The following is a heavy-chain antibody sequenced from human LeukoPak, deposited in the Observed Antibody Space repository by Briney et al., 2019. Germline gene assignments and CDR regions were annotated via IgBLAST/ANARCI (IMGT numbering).Heavy chain of an antibody. CDR2: VSGSGGST. CDR3: AKGIAAVRLSFDY. CDR1: GFPFSSYA. J-gene: IGHJ4*02. Sequence: GGSLRLSCAASGFPFSSYAMSWVRQAPGKGLEWVSGVSGSGGSTYYADSVKGPFTISRDNSKNTVYLKMNSLRAEDTALYYCAKGIAAVRLSFDYWGQGTLVTVSS. V-gene: IGHV3-23*01. D-gene: IGHD6-13*01.